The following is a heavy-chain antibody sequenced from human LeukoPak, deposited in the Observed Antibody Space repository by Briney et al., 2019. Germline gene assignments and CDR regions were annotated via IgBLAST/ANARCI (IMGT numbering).Heavy chain of an antibody. CDR2: IYYSGST. J-gene: IGHJ4*02. CDR3: AGTLTGYYPFDY. V-gene: IGHV4-59*01. Sequence: SETLSLTCTVSGGSLSSYYWSWIRQPPGKGLEWFGYIYYSGSTNYTPPLKRRVPISLDTSKNQFSLKMSSLPPPGTRVYFCAGTLTGYYPFDYWGQGTLVTVSS. CDR1: GGSLSSYY. D-gene: IGHD3-9*01.